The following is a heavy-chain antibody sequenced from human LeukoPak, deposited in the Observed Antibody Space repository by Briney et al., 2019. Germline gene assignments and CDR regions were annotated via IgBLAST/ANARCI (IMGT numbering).Heavy chain of an antibody. D-gene: IGHD6-19*01. CDR3: ARHLYSSGWSDY. CDR1: GGSISRYY. Sequence: PSETLSLTCTVPGGSISRYYWSWIRQPPGKGLEWIGYIYYSGSTNYNPSLKSRVTISVDTSKNQFSLKLSSVTAADTGVYYCARHLYSSGWSDYWGQGTLVTVSS. V-gene: IGHV4-59*08. CDR2: IYYSGST. J-gene: IGHJ4*02.